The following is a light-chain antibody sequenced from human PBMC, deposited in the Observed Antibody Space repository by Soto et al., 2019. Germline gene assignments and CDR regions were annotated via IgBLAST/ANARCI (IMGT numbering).Light chain of an antibody. CDR1: QSVSSSY. CDR2: GAS. Sequence: EIVLTQSPGTLSLSPGERATLSCRASQSVSSSYLAWYQQKPGQAPRLLIYGASSRATGIPDRFSGSGSGTDFTLTISRLEPEDFAVYYCQQYGSSPPGITFGQVTRLEIK. CDR3: QQYGSSPPGIT. J-gene: IGKJ5*01. V-gene: IGKV3-20*01.